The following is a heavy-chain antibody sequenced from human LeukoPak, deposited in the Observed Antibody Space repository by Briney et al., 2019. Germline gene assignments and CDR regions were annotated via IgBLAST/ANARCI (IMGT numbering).Heavy chain of an antibody. CDR1: GGSISSSSDY. V-gene: IGHV4-61*05. CDR3: ARRGDGGFWYFDL. CDR2: IYYSRSP. Sequence: PSETLSLTCTVSGGSISSSSDYWNWIRQPPGKGLEWVGYIYYSRSPNYNPSLKSRVTISIDTSKNQFSLKLSSVTAADTAVYYCARRGDGGFWYFDLWGRGTLVTVSS. D-gene: IGHD3-16*01. J-gene: IGHJ2*01.